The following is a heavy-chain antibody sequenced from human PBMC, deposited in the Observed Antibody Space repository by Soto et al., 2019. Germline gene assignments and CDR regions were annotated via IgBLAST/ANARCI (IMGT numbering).Heavy chain of an antibody. J-gene: IGHJ3*02. CDR1: GFTFSSYW. Sequence: GGSLRLSCAASGFTFSSYWMHWVRQAPGKGLVWVSRINSDGSSTSYADSVKGRFTISRDNAKDTLYLQMNSLRAEDTAVYYCARGGYCSGGSCYVSDAFDIWGQGTMVTVSS. D-gene: IGHD2-15*01. CDR3: ARGGYCSGGSCYVSDAFDI. V-gene: IGHV3-74*01. CDR2: INSDGSST.